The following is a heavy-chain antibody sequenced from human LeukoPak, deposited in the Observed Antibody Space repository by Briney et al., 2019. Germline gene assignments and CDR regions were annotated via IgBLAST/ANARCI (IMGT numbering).Heavy chain of an antibody. CDR2: MNPNSGNT. D-gene: IGHD6-19*01. Sequence: ASVKVSCKASGYTFTSYDVNWVRQATRQGLEWMGWMNPNSGNTGYAQKFQGRVTMTRNTSISTAYMELSSLRSEDTAVYYRARGRGAGSSGWYDPGTHSRRYYYYMDVRGKGTTVTVSS. CDR1: GYTFTSYD. J-gene: IGHJ6*03. CDR3: ARGRGAGSSGWYDPGTHSRRYYYYMDV. V-gene: IGHV1-8*01.